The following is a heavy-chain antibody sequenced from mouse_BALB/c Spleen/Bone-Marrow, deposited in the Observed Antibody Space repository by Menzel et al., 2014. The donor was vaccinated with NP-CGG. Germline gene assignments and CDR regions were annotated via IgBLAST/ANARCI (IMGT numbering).Heavy chain of an antibody. Sequence: VKLEESGPGLVAPSQSLSITCTVSGFSLTSYGVHWVRQPPGKVLEWLGVIWAGGSTNYNSALMSRLSISKDNSKSQVSLKMNSLQTDDTAMYYCARGSYYEGAMDYWGQGTSVTVSS. V-gene: IGHV2-9*02. D-gene: IGHD1-1*01. CDR1: GFSLTSYG. J-gene: IGHJ4*01. CDR3: ARGSYYEGAMDY. CDR2: IWAGGST.